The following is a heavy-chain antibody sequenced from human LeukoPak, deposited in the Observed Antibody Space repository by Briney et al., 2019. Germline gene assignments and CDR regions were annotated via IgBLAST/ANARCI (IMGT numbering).Heavy chain of an antibody. Sequence: SETLSLTCTVSGGSISSSSYYWGWIRQPPGKGLEWIGSIYYSGSTYYNPSLKSRVTISVDTSKNQFSLKLSSVTAADTAVYYCARERRPRITMVRGVRAPPDYWGQGTLVTVSS. J-gene: IGHJ4*02. CDR2: IYYSGST. V-gene: IGHV4-39*07. CDR1: GGSISSSSYY. D-gene: IGHD3-10*01. CDR3: ARERRPRITMVRGVRAPPDY.